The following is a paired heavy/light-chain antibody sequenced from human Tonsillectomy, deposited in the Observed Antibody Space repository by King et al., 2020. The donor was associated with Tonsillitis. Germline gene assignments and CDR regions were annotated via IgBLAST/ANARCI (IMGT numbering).Light chain of an antibody. V-gene: IGLV2-11*01. CDR2: DVS. CDR1: SSDVGGYSY. CDR3: CAYAGSYPSYV. Sequence: QSALTQPRSVSGSPGQSVTISCTGTSSDVGGYSYVSWYQQHPGKVPKLMIYDVSERPSGVPDRFSGSRSGNTASLTISGLQAEDEADYYCCAYAGSYPSYVFGTGTKVTVL. J-gene: IGLJ1*01.
Heavy chain of an antibody. Sequence: EVHLVQSGAEVKKPGESLRISCKGSGYDFTTYWINWVRQMPGKGLEWMGRVDPSDSHTNYSPSFQGHVTISVDKSITTAYLQWGSLKASDTAIYYCARLGTSGLGWFDPWGQGTLVTVSS. V-gene: IGHV5-10-1*03. J-gene: IGHJ5*02. D-gene: IGHD7-27*01. CDR1: GYDFTTYW. CDR3: ARLGTSGLGWFDP. CDR2: VDPSDSHT.